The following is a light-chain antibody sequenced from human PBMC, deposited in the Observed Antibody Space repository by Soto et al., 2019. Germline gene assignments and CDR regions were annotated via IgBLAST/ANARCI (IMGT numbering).Light chain of an antibody. CDR1: QSVSSN. CDR3: QQYNTWTPET. CDR2: GAT. V-gene: IGKV3-15*01. J-gene: IGKJ1*01. Sequence: EFVLTQSPVTLSVSPGERATLSCRASQSVSSNLAWYQQKPGQAPRLLIYGATTRATAIPARFSGSGSGTEFTLTISSLQSEDFAVYYCQQYNTWTPETFGQGTKVDIK.